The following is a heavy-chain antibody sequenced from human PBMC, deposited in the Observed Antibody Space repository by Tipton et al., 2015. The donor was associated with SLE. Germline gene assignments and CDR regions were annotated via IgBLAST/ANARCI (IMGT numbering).Heavy chain of an antibody. CDR1: GGSFSGYY. D-gene: IGHD3-16*01. Sequence: TLSLTCAVYGGSFSGYYWNWIRQPPGKGLEWIGEINHSGNTNHNPSLKSRVTISVDTSKSQFSLKLSSVTAADTAVYYCARGRPRATQAWGGYYYYMDVWGKGTTVTVSS. J-gene: IGHJ6*03. CDR3: ARGRPRATQAWGGYYYYMDV. V-gene: IGHV4-34*01. CDR2: INHSGNT.